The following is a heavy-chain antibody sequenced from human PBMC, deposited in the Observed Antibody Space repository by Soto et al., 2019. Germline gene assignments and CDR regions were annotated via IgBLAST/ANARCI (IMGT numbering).Heavy chain of an antibody. J-gene: IGHJ4*02. D-gene: IGHD6-13*01. CDR1: GYSISSGYY. V-gene: IGHV4-38-2*01. CDR2: TYYGASS. CDR3: VRVAGSASWYETDS. Sequence: QMQLQESGPGLVKPSATLSLTCDVSGYSISSGYYWGWIRQPPGKGLEWLGTTYYGASSYYNPSLRSRITILLDASTNQLSLELSSVTAADTAVYFCVRVAGSASWYETDSWGQGILVTVSS.